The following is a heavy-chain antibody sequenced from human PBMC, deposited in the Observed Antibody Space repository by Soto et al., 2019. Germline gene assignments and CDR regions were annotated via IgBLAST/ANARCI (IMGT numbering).Heavy chain of an antibody. Sequence: SETLSLTCTVSGGSISSSSYYWGWIRQPPGKGLEWIGSIYYSGSTYYNPSLKSRVTISVDTSKNQFSLKLSSVTAADTAVYYCARARGCRGRFDYWGQGTLVTVSS. CDR1: GGSISSSSYY. J-gene: IGHJ4*02. CDR3: ARARGCRGRFDY. CDR2: IYYSGST. V-gene: IGHV4-39*07. D-gene: IGHD6-19*01.